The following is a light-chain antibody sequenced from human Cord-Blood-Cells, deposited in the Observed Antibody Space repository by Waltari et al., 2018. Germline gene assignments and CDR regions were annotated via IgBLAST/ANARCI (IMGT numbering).Light chain of an antibody. Sequence: EIVMTQSPDTLSVSPGERATLSCRASQSVSSNLAWYQQKPGQAPRLLIYGASTRATGIPARFSGSGSGTEFTLIISSLQSEDFAVYYRQQYNNWPYTFGQGTKLEIK. CDR2: GAS. J-gene: IGKJ2*01. CDR3: QQYNNWPYT. V-gene: IGKV3-15*01. CDR1: QSVSSN.